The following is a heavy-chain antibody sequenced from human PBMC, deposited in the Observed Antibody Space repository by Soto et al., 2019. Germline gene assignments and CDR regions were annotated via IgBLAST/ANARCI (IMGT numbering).Heavy chain of an antibody. CDR1: GGSISSGDYY. D-gene: IGHD5-12*01. Sequence: SETLSLTCTVSGGSISSGDYYWSWIRQPPGKGLEWIGYIYYSGSTYYNPSLKSRVTISVDTSKNQFSLKLSSVTAADTAVYYCARVISGHDYWFDPWGQGTLVIVSS. V-gene: IGHV4-30-4*01. CDR2: IYYSGST. CDR3: ARVISGHDYWFDP. J-gene: IGHJ5*02.